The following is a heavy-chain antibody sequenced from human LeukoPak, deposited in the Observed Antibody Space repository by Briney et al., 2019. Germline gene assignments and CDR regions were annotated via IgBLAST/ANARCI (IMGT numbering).Heavy chain of an antibody. CDR3: VRLYGSSGYYFDY. V-gene: IGHV4-31*03. Sequence: SQTLSLTCTVSGGSISSGGYYWSWIRQHPGKGLEWIGYIYYSGSTYYNPSLKSRVTISVDTSKNQFSLKLSSVTAADTAVYYCVRLYGSSGYYFDYWGQGTLVTVSS. D-gene: IGHD3-22*01. CDR2: IYYSGST. CDR1: GGSISSGGYY. J-gene: IGHJ4*02.